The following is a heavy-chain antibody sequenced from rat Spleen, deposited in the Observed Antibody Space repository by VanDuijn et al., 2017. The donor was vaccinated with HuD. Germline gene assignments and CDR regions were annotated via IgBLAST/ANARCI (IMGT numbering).Heavy chain of an antibody. Sequence: EVQLVESGGGLMQPGRALKLSCAASGFTFSDYYMAWVRQAPKKGLEGVESISYEGTSTYYGDSVKGRFTISRDNEKRNLYLQMDGLRSEDTATYYCSRGDGGRNWVYYWGPGTL. CDR2: ISYEGTST. CDR3: SRGDGGRNWVYY. J-gene: IGHJ3*01. CDR1: GFTFSDYY. D-gene: IGHD1-12*02. V-gene: IGHV5-22*01.